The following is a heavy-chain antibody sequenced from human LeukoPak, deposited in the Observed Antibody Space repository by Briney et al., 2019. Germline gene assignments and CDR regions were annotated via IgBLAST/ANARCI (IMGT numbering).Heavy chain of an antibody. D-gene: IGHD3-3*01. V-gene: IGHV1-18*01. CDR3: ARVPGIFGVVIMRYYYMDV. J-gene: IGHJ6*03. CDR1: GYTFTSYG. Sequence: ASVKVSCKASGYTFTSYGISWVRQAPGQGLEWMGWISAYNGNTNYAQKLQGRVTMTTDTSTSTAYMELGSLRSDDTAVYYCARVPGIFGVVIMRYYYMDVWGKGTTVTVSS. CDR2: ISAYNGNT.